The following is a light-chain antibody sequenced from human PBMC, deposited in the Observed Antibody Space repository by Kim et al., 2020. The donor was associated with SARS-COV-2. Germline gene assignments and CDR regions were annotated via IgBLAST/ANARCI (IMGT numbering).Light chain of an antibody. CDR3: QKYDSAPWT. J-gene: IGKJ1*01. CDR2: AVY. CDR1: QDIANS. Sequence: ASIGDRATITGRASQDIANSLAWYQQKPGKVPQVRMYAVYTLQAGFPSRFSGSGLGTEFTLTIGILQTENVATYYCQKYDSAPWTFGPGSKVYIK. V-gene: IGKV1-27*01.